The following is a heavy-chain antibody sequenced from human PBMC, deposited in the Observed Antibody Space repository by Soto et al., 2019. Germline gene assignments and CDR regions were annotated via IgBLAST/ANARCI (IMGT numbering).Heavy chain of an antibody. CDR2: IYRTGST. V-gene: IGHV4-4*09. CDR3: ARQIGDDPFDV. CDR1: GGSISTYY. J-gene: IGHJ3*01. D-gene: IGHD3-3*01. Sequence: SETLSLTCTVSGGSISTYYWNWIRQSPGKGLEWIGYIYRTGSTHYNPSLNSRVAISLDTSRNKFSLKLHSVTAADTAVYFCARQIGDDPFDVWGQGTKVTV.